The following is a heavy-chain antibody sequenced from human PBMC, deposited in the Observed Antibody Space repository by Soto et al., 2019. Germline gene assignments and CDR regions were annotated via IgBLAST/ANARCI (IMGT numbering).Heavy chain of an antibody. Sequence: QVQLQESGPGLVKPSGTLSLTCAVSSASISSNHWWSWVRQPPGKGLEWIGEIHHTGGTNDNPSLKSRVTISLDKPKKQFSLKLTSVTAADTDISYCARADMTDQHPFNYWGQGILVTVTS. D-gene: IGHD2-21*02. CDR3: ARADMTDQHPFNY. V-gene: IGHV4-4*02. J-gene: IGHJ4*02. CDR2: IHHTGGT. CDR1: SASISSNHW.